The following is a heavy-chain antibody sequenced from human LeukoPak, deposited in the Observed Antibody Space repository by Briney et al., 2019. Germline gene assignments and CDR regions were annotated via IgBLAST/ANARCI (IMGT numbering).Heavy chain of an antibody. CDR2: ISYDGSNK. J-gene: IGHJ5*02. CDR3: AKAATTVTRGGWFDP. D-gene: IGHD4-17*01. Sequence: GRSLRLSCAASGFTFSSYAMHWVRQAPGKGLEWVAVISYDGSNKYYADSVKGRFTISRDNSKNTLYLQMNSLRAEDTAVYYCAKAATTVTRGGWFDPWGQGTLVTVSS. V-gene: IGHV3-30-3*01. CDR1: GFTFSSYA.